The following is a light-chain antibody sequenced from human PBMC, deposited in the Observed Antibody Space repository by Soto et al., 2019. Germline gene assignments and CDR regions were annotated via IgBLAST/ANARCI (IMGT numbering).Light chain of an antibody. V-gene: IGKV1-39*01. CDR2: VAS. J-gene: IGKJ3*01. CDR3: RQSYNIPLT. Sequence: DIQMTQSPSSLSASVGDTVTITCRASQTINSYLNWYQQKPGQAPKLLIYVASSLQSGVPSRFSGRGSGTDFTLTISSLEPEDFATYYCRQSYNIPLTFGPGTKVDIK. CDR1: QTINSY.